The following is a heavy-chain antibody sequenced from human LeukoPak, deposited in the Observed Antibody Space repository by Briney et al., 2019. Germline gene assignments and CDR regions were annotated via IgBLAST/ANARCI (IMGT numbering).Heavy chain of an antibody. V-gene: IGHV4-59*01. CDR1: GGSISSYY. CDR3: ARVWSYYYYMDV. Sequence: SETLSLTCTVSGGSISSYYWSWIRQPPGKGLEWIGYIYYSGSTNYNPSLKSRVTISVDTSKNQFSLKLSSVTAADTAVYYCARVWSYYYYMDVWGKGTTVTVSS. D-gene: IGHD2-21*01. J-gene: IGHJ6*03. CDR2: IYYSGST.